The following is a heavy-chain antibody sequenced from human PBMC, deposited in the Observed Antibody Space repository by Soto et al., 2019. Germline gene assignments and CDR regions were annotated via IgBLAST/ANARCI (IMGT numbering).Heavy chain of an antibody. V-gene: IGHV4-31*03. J-gene: IGHJ4*01. CDR3: ARRVDGFLNL. D-gene: IGHD3-10*01. Sequence: QVQLQESGPGLVKPSQTLSLTCTVSGCSISTGGYHWSWIRQHPGKGLEWIGYIYYSGSTYYNPSLKSRVTISIDTSKNQLSLKLTSVAVADTAVYYCARRVDGFLNLWGQGTLVAVSS. CDR2: IYYSGST. CDR1: GCSISTGGYH.